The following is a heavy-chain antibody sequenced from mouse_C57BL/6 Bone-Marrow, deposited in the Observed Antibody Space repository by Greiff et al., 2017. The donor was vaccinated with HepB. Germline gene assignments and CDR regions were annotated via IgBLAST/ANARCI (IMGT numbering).Heavy chain of an antibody. V-gene: IGHV1-50*01. D-gene: IGHD1-1*01. J-gene: IGHJ4*01. Sequence: QVQLQQSGAELVKPGASVKLSCKASGYTFTSYWMQWVKQRPGQGLEWIGEIDPSDSYTNYNQKFKGKATLTVDTSSSTAYMQLSSLTSEDSAVYYCARYFTTVVAPYAMDYWGQGTSVTVSS. CDR3: ARYFTTVVAPYAMDY. CDR1: GYTFTSYW. CDR2: IDPSDSYT.